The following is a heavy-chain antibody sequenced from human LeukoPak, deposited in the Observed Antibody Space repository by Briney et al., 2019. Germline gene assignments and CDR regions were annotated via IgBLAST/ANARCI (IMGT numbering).Heavy chain of an antibody. CDR3: ARGHPNPWLERSYYFDY. CDR1: NYTFTTYG. V-gene: IGHV1-18*01. J-gene: IGHJ4*02. Sequence: ASVKVSCKASNYTFTTYGITWVRQAPGQGLEWMGWISTYNGNTNYSQKFQRRVTMTTDTSTSTAYMELRSLRSDDPAVYYCARGHPNPWLERSYYFDYWGQGTLVTVSS. CDR2: ISTYNGNT. D-gene: IGHD3-22*01.